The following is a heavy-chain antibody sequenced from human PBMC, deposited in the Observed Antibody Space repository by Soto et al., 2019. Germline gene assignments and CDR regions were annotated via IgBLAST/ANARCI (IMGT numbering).Heavy chain of an antibody. Sequence: ALTCTVSGGSISSGGYYWSCIRQHPGKGLEWIGYIYYSGSTYYNPSLKSRVTISVDTSKNQFSLKLSSVTAADTAVYYCARLGAEYYYYGMDVWGQGTTVTVSS. CDR1: GGSISSGGYY. V-gene: IGHV4-31*03. CDR3: ARLGAEYYYYGMDV. CDR2: IYYSGST. J-gene: IGHJ6*02.